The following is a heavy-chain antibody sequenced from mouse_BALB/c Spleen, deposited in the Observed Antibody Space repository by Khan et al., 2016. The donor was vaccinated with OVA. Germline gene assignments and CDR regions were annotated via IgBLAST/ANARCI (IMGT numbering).Heavy chain of an antibody. Sequence: QIQLVQSGPELKKTGETVRISCKASGYTFTTAGMQWVQKMPGTGLKWIGWINTHSGVLKYAEDLKGRFAFSLETSASTAYFQITILKNEDTATYFGAIWYGYGWYFDVWGAGTTVTVSS. CDR1: GYTFTTAG. J-gene: IGHJ1*01. V-gene: IGHV9-4*02. CDR3: AIWYGYGWYFDV. CDR2: INTHSGVL. D-gene: IGHD2-2*01.